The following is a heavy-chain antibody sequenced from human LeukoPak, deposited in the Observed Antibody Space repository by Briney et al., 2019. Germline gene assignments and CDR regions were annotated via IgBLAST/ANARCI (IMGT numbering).Heavy chain of an antibody. V-gene: IGHV3-21*01. D-gene: IGHD2-8*02. Sequence: RAGGSLRLSCGALGFTLSNYRMTWVPQAPGKGLEGVASISSSSSYIYYADSVKARFTISTDNAKNSLYLQINRLRAEDTAVYYCASTILGDAFDIGGQATMVTVSA. CDR1: GFTLSNYR. J-gene: IGHJ3*02. CDR3: ASTILGDAFDI. CDR2: ISSSSSYI.